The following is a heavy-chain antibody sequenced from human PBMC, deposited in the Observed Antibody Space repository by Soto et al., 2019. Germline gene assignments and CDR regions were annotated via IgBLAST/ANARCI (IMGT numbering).Heavy chain of an antibody. Sequence: SETLSLTCTVSGGSISSYYWSWVRQPPGKGFELIGYIYYSVSTNYNPSLKSRVTISVDTSKNQFSLKLSSVTAADTAVYYCASSLVGGLRTFDYWGQGTLVTVSS. J-gene: IGHJ4*02. CDR2: IYYSVST. CDR1: GGSISSYY. V-gene: IGHV4-59*01. D-gene: IGHD5-12*01. CDR3: ASSLVGGLRTFDY.